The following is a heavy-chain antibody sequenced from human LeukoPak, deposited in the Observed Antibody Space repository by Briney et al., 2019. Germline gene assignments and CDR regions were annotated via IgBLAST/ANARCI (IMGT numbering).Heavy chain of an antibody. Sequence: ASEKLSCKASGYTFTRYYLHWVRQATGKGLEWMGWMNPKSGNKGYAQKFQGRVTMTRNTSISTTYMELSSLRSEDTAVYYCARVYSDGYYYYMDVGGKGTRVTVSS. V-gene: IGHV1-8*01. J-gene: IGHJ6*03. CDR1: GYTFTRYY. D-gene: IGHD4-11*01. CDR2: MNPKSGNK. CDR3: ARVYSDGYYYYMDV.